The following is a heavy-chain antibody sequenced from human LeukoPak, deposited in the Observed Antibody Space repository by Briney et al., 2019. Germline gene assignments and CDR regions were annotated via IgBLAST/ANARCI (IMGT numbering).Heavy chain of an antibody. D-gene: IGHD3-22*01. V-gene: IGHV3-48*01. Sequence: GGSLRLSCAASGFTFSSYSMNWVRQAPGKGLEWVSYISSSSSTIYYADSVKGRFTISRDNAKNSLYLQMNSLRAEDTAVYYCARVLHKRNYDSTTYYGYWGQGTLVIVSS. CDR2: ISSSSSTI. CDR1: GFTFSSYS. J-gene: IGHJ4*02. CDR3: ARVLHKRNYDSTTYYGY.